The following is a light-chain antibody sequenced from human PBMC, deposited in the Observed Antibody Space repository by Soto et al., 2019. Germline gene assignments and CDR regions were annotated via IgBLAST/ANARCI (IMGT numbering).Light chain of an antibody. CDR1: QGISSY. CDR2: SAS. Sequence: DIQLTQSPSFLSASVGDRVTITCRASQGISSYLAWYQQKPGKAPKLLIYSASPLQSGVPSRFSGSGSGTEFTLTISSLQPEDFATYYCQQLNSYPRTFGPGTKVDLK. J-gene: IGKJ3*01. V-gene: IGKV1-9*01. CDR3: QQLNSYPRT.